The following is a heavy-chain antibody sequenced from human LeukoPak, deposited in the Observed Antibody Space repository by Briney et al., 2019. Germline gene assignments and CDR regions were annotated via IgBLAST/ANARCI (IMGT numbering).Heavy chain of an antibody. D-gene: IGHD2-15*01. CDR3: ARNGYCSGGSCYSRYYYYMDV. CDR1: GFTFSDYY. J-gene: IGHJ6*03. V-gene: IGHV3-20*04. Sequence: GGSLRLSCAASGFTFSDYYMSWIRQAPGKGLEWVSGINWNGGSTGYADSVKGRFTISRDNAKNSLYLQMNSLRAEDTALYYCARNGYCSGGSCYSRYYYYMDVWGKGTTVTVSS. CDR2: INWNGGST.